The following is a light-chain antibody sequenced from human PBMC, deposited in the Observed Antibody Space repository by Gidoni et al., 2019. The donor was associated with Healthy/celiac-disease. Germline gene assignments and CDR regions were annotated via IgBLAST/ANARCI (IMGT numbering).Light chain of an antibody. Sequence: QSVLTQPPSVSGAPGQRVTISCTGSSSNIGAGYDVHWYQQLPGTAPKLLIYGNSNRPSGVPDRFSGPKSGTSASLAITGLQAEDEADYYCQSYDSSLSAEVFGGGTKLTVL. CDR2: GNS. J-gene: IGLJ3*02. CDR3: QSYDSSLSAEV. CDR1: SSNIGAGYD. V-gene: IGLV1-40*01.